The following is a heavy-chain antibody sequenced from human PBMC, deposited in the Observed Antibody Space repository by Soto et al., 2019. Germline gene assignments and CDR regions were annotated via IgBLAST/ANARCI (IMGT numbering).Heavy chain of an antibody. CDR2: IIPIFGTA. Sequence: SVKVSCKASGGTFSSYAISWVRQAPGQGLEWMGGIIPIFGTANYAQKFQGRVTITADESTSTAYMELSSLRSEDTAVYYCARDRSGSYRYYYYGMDVWGQGTTVTVSS. D-gene: IGHD1-26*01. CDR1: GGTFSSYA. CDR3: ARDRSGSYRYYYYGMDV. J-gene: IGHJ6*02. V-gene: IGHV1-69*13.